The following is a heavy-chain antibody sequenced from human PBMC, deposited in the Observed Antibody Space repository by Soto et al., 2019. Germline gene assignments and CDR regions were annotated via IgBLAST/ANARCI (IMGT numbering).Heavy chain of an antibody. J-gene: IGHJ4*02. V-gene: IGHV4-34*01. Sequence: QVQLQQWGAGLLKPSETLSLTCAVYGGSFSGYYWSWIRQPPGKGLEWIGEINHSGSTNYTPSLKSRVTISVDTSKNQFSLKLSSVTAADTAVYYGARIAGPVTDYWGQGTLVTVSS. CDR2: INHSGST. CDR1: GGSFSGYY. CDR3: ARIAGPVTDY. D-gene: IGHD4-17*01.